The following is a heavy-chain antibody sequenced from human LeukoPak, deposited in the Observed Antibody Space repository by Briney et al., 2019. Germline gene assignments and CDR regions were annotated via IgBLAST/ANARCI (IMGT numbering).Heavy chain of an antibody. CDR1: GFTFSSYA. Sequence: GGSLRLSCAASGFTFSSYAMSWVRQATGKGLEWVSSISGSGGNTYYADSVKGRFTISRDNSKNTLYLQMNSLRAEDTAVYYCARDQAVAGAGGYYFDYWGQGTLVTVSS. J-gene: IGHJ4*02. CDR3: ARDQAVAGAGGYYFDY. D-gene: IGHD6-19*01. V-gene: IGHV3-23*01. CDR2: ISGSGGNT.